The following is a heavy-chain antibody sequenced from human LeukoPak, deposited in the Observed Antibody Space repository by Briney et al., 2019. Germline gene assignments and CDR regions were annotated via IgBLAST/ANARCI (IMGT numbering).Heavy chain of an antibody. CDR3: AKSEYIGFSRASYFDY. V-gene: IGHV1-69-2*01. Sequence: ASVKVSCKVSGYTFTDYYMHWVQQAPGKGLEWMGLVDPEDGETIYAEKFQGRVTITADTSTDTAYMELSSLRSEDTAVYYCAKSEYIGFSRASYFDYRGQGSLVTVPS. CDR2: VDPEDGET. CDR1: GYTFTDYY. J-gene: IGHJ4*02. D-gene: IGHD2/OR15-2a*01.